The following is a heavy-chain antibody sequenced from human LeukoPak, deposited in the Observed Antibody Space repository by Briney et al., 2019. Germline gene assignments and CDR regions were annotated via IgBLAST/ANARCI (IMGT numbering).Heavy chain of an antibody. CDR2: IWYDGSNK. V-gene: IGHV3-33*01. D-gene: IGHD3-10*01. CDR1: GFTFSSYG. J-gene: IGHJ4*02. CDR3: ARGPMVRGVIIGYFDY. Sequence: GGSLRLSCAASGFTFSSYGMHWVRQAPGKGLEWVAVIWYDGSNKYYADSVKGRFTISRDNSKNTLYLQMNSLRAEDTAVYYCARGPMVRGVIIGYFDYWGQGTLVTVSS.